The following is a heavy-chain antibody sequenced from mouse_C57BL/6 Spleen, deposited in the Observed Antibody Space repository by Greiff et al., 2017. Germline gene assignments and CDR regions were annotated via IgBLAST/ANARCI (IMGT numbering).Heavy chain of an antibody. Sequence: EVKLVESEGGLVQPGSSMKLSCTASGFTFSDYYMAWVRQVPGKGLEWVANINYDGSSTYYLDSLKSRFIISRDNAKNIRYLQMSSLRSEDTATYDCERGDDGYYFDYWGQGTTLTVSS. CDR3: ERGDDGYYFDY. V-gene: IGHV5-16*01. CDR2: INYDGSST. CDR1: GFTFSDYY. J-gene: IGHJ2*01. D-gene: IGHD2-3*01.